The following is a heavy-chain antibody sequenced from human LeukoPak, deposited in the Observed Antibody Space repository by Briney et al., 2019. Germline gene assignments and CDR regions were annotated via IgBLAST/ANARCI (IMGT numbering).Heavy chain of an antibody. CDR1: RFTSCSYA. CDR2: ISYDGSNK. J-gene: IGHJ4*02. D-gene: IGHD6-13*01. CDR3: ARETGRYSSSWDYFDY. V-gene: IGHV3-30*01. Sequence: PGRSLRLSSAPSRFTSCSYATHSVPQAPGHRLEWVAVISYDGSNKYYADSVKGRFTISRDNSKNTLYLQMNSLRAEDTAVYYCARETGRYSSSWDYFDYWGQGTLVTVSS.